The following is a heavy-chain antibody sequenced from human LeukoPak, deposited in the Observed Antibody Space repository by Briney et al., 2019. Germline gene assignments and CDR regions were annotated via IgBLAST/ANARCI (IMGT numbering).Heavy chain of an antibody. V-gene: IGHV4-39*01. CDR3: ARQGLYYYGSGSLQT. CDR2: IYYSGST. D-gene: IGHD3-10*01. Sequence: PSETLSLTCTVSGGSISSSSYYWGWVRQPPGKGLEWIGSIYYSGSTYYNPSLKSRVTISVDTSKNQFSLKLSSVTAADTAVYYCARQGLYYYGSGSLQTWGQGTLVTVSS. CDR1: GGSISSSSYY. J-gene: IGHJ5*02.